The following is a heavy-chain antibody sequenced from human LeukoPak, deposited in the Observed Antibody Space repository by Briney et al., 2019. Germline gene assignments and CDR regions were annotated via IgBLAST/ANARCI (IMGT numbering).Heavy chain of an antibody. J-gene: IGHJ5*02. Sequence: GGSLRLSCAASVFTYSSYEMNCVRQAPGKGLEWVSYISSSGSTIYYADSVKGRFTISRDNAKKSLYLQMNSLRAEDTAVYYCARDLPYHQGFDPWGQGTLVTVSS. CDR1: VFTYSSYE. V-gene: IGHV3-48*03. CDR3: ARDLPYHQGFDP. D-gene: IGHD1-14*01. CDR2: ISSSGSTI.